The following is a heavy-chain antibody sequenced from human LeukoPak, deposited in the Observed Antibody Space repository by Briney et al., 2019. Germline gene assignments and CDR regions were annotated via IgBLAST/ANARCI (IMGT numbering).Heavy chain of an antibody. J-gene: IGHJ3*02. Sequence: HPGGSLRLSCAASGFTFSSYTMHWVRQAPGKGLEWVAVISYDGSNKYYADSVKGRFTISRDNSKNTLYLQMNSLRAEDTAVYYCARDRVGGFREAFDIWGQGTMVTVSS. CDR1: GFTFSSYT. CDR3: ARDRVGGFREAFDI. CDR2: ISYDGSNK. D-gene: IGHD3-10*01. V-gene: IGHV3-30-3*01.